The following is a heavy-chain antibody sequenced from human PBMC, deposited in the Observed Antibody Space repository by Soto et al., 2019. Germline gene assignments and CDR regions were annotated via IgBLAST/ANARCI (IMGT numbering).Heavy chain of an antibody. CDR2: IYYSGST. CDR1: GGSISSSSYY. D-gene: IGHD3-16*01. CDR3: ASQVYDYVWGSYGVRHFDY. V-gene: IGHV4-39*01. J-gene: IGHJ4*03. Sequence: PSETLSLTCTVSGGSISSSSYYWGWIRQPPGKGLEWIGSIYYSGSTYYNPSLKSRVTISVDTSKNQFSLKLSSVTAADTAVYYCASQVYDYVWGSYGVRHFDYWGQGTTVTVS.